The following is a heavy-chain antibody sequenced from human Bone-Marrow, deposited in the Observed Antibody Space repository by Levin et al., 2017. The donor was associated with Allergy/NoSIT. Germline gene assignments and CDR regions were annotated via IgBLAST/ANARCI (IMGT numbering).Heavy chain of an antibody. D-gene: IGHD2-8*01. V-gene: IGHV3-74*01. CDR2: INSDGSST. CDR3: ARTFPCTNGVCYTENYYYGMDV. CDR1: GFTFSSYW. Sequence: GGSLRLSCAASGFTFSSYWMHWVRQAPGKGLVWVSRINSDGSSTSYADSVKGRFTISRDNAKNTLYLQMNSLRAEDTAVYYCARTFPCTNGVCYTENYYYGMDVWGQGTTVTVSS. J-gene: IGHJ6*02.